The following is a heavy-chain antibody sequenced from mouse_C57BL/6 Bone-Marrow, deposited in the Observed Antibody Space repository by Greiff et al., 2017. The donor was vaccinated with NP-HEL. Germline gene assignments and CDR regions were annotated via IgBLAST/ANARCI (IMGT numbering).Heavy chain of an antibody. V-gene: IGHV1-19*01. CDR2: INPYNGGT. D-gene: IGHD4-1*01. CDR1: GYTFTDYY. CDR3: ERDWDFDY. J-gene: IGHJ2*01. Sequence: EVQLQQSGPVLVKPGASVKMSCKASGYTFTDYYMNWVKQSPGKSLEWIGGINPYNGGTSYNKKFKGKATLTVDKSSSTAYMELNSLTSEDSAVYDCERDWDFDYWGQGTTLTVSS.